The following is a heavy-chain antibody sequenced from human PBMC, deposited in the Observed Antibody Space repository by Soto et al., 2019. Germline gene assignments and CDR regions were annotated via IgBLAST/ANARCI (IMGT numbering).Heavy chain of an antibody. D-gene: IGHD3-3*01. J-gene: IGHJ4*02. CDR2: INSDGSST. CDR3: ARLDSSDLWSGYYPDY. CDR1: GFTFSSYW. V-gene: IGHV3-74*01. Sequence: GGSLRLSCAASGFTFSSYWMHWVRQAPGKGLVWVSRINSDGSSTSYADSVKGRFTISRDNAKNTLYLQMNSLRADDTAVYYCARLDSSDLWSGYYPDYWGQGALVTVSS.